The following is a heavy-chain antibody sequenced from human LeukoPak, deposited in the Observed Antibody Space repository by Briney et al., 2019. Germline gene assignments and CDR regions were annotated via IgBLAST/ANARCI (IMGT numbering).Heavy chain of an antibody. Sequence: PGGSLRLSCAASGFTFDDYGMSWVRQAPGKGLEWVSGINWNGGSIGYADSVKGRFTISRDNAKNSLYLQMNSLRAEDTALYYCARDRGSSSLSWFDPWGQGTLVTVSS. CDR2: INWNGGSI. CDR3: ARDRGSSSLSWFDP. CDR1: GFTFDDYG. V-gene: IGHV3-20*04. D-gene: IGHD6-6*01. J-gene: IGHJ5*02.